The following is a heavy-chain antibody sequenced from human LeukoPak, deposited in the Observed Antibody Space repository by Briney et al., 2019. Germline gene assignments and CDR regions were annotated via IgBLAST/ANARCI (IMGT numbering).Heavy chain of an antibody. J-gene: IGHJ4*02. Sequence: SGTLSLTCAVSGGSLSSSNWWSWVRQPPGKGREWIGEIYHSGSTNYNPSLKSRVTISVDKSKNQFSLKLSSVTAADTAVYYCARSAGTVAGLYDYWGQGTLVTVSS. D-gene: IGHD6-19*01. CDR1: GGSLSSSNW. CDR2: IYHSGST. V-gene: IGHV4-4*02. CDR3: ARSAGTVAGLYDY.